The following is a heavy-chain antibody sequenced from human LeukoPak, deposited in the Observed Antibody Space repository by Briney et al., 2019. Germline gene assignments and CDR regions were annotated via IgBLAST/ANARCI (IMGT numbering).Heavy chain of an antibody. CDR1: GFTFSSYY. V-gene: IGHV3-21*01. CDR2: ISSSSTYM. Sequence: GGSLRLSCAASGFTFSSYYMSWVRQAPGKGLEWVSSISSSSTYMFYADSVRGRFTISRDNAENSLYLQMNSLRAEDTAVYYCARDRGSGWHTFDYWGQGTLVTVSS. D-gene: IGHD6-19*01. CDR3: ARDRGSGWHTFDY. J-gene: IGHJ4*02.